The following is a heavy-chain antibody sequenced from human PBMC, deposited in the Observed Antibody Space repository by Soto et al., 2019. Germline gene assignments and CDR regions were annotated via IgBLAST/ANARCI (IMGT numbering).Heavy chain of an antibody. CDR1: GGTFRTES. Sequence: QVHLVQSGAEVKKPGSSVKVSCKYSGGTFRTESINWVRQAPGQGLEWMGGILPFFGTADYAPRFQGRVTITADGATTAAYMELSSLTSQDTAVYFCASGHEYGGNADAFAVWGQGTMVKVSS. V-gene: IGHV1-69*13. D-gene: IGHD4-17*01. CDR2: ILPFFGTA. J-gene: IGHJ3*01. CDR3: ASGHEYGGNADAFAV.